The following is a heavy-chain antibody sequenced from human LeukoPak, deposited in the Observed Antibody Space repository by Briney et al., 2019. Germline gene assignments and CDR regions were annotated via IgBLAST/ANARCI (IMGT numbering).Heavy chain of an antibody. CDR2: INAGNGNT. CDR1: GYTFTSYA. V-gene: IGHV1-3*03. CDR3: ARDRIAVAGTGRWFDP. D-gene: IGHD6-19*01. Sequence: ASVKVSCKASGYTFTSYAMHWVRQAPGQRLEWMGWINAGNGNTKYSQEFQGRVTITRDTSASTAYMELSSLRSEDMAVYYCARDRIAVAGTGRWFDPWGQGTLVTVSS. J-gene: IGHJ5*02.